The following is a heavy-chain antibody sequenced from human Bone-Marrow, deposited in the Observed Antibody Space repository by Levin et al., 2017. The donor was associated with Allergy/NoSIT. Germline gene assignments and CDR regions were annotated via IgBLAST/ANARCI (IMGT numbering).Heavy chain of an antibody. Sequence: SETLSLTCTVSGGSIDGYYWTWIRQPPGKGMEWIGYIYSSGKSNYNPSLKSRVTISVDTSKNHFSLSLTSVTAADTGVYYCARGLENDYWGQGSLVTVSS. CDR1: GGSIDGYY. CDR3: ARGLENDY. CDR2: IYSSGKS. D-gene: IGHD1-1*01. J-gene: IGHJ4*02. V-gene: IGHV4-59*12.